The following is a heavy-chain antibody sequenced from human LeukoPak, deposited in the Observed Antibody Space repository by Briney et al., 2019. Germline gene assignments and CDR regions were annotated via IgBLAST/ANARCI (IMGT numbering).Heavy chain of an antibody. Sequence: GGSLRLSCAASGFTFDDYGMSWVRQAPGKGLEWVSGINWNGGSTGYADSVEGRFTISRDKAKNSLYLQMNSLRAEDTALYYCARSAYWFGESVGAFDIWGQGTMVTVSS. J-gene: IGHJ3*02. CDR2: INWNGGST. CDR3: ARSAYWFGESVGAFDI. D-gene: IGHD3-10*01. CDR1: GFTFDDYG. V-gene: IGHV3-20*04.